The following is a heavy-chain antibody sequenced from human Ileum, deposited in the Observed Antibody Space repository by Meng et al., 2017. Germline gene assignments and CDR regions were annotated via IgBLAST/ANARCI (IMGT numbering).Heavy chain of an antibody. J-gene: IGHJ4*02. D-gene: IGHD3-10*01. CDR1: GGSISSSIW. CDR3: ARGVVSGSHYNTY. CDR2: IHHSGTT. Sequence: QVQLQESGPGLVKPSGTLYLTCAVSGGSISSSIWWSWVRQPPEKGLEWIGEIHHSGTTNYSPSLKSRLTISVDKSKNQFSLKLQSVTAADTAVYFCARGVVSGSHYNTYWGQGILVTVSS. V-gene: IGHV4-4*02.